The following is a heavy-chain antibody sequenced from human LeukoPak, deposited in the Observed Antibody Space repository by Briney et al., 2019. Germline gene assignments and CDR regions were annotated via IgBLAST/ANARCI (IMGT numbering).Heavy chain of an antibody. V-gene: IGHV1-2*02. Sequence: ALVKVSCKASGYTFTGYYMHWVRQAPGQGLEWMGWINPNSGGTNYAQKFQGRVTMTRDTSISTAYMELSRLRSDDTAVYYCARSSSPHGNWFDPWGQGTLVTVSS. CDR2: INPNSGGT. CDR1: GYTFTGYY. D-gene: IGHD6-6*01. CDR3: ARSSSPHGNWFDP. J-gene: IGHJ5*02.